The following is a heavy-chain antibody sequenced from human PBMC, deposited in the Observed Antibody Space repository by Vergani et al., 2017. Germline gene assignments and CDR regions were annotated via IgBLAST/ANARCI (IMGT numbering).Heavy chain of an antibody. D-gene: IGHD2-2*01. CDR2: IIPILGIA. J-gene: IGHJ4*02. CDR3: ASFWRSTSLFLFGC. CDR1: GGTFSSYT. V-gene: IGHV1-69*02. Sequence: QVQLVQSGAEVKKPGSSVKVSCKASGGTFSSYTISWVRQAPGQGLEWMGRIIPILGIANYAQKFQGRVTITADKSTSTGYMELSSLRSEDTAVYYCASFWRSTSLFLFGCWGQGTLVTVSP.